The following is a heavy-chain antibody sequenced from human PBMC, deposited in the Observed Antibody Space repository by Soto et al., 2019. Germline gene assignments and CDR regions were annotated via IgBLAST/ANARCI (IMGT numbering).Heavy chain of an antibody. J-gene: IGHJ3*02. CDR1: GGSISSYY. V-gene: IGHV4-59*12. Sequence: TSETLSLTCTVSGGSISSYYWSWIRQPPGKGLEWIGYIYYSGSTNYNPSLKSRVTISVDTSKNQFSLKLSSVTAADTAVYYCATRDYGGNSGSAFDIWGQGTMVTVSS. D-gene: IGHD4-17*01. CDR2: IYYSGST. CDR3: ATRDYGGNSGSAFDI.